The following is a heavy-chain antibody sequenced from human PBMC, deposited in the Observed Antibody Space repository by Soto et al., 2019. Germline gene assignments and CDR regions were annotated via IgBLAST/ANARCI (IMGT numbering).Heavy chain of an antibody. Sequence: QVQLVQSGTEVKKPGSSVKVSCKASGGTFSSYAFSWVRQAPGQGLAWMGGIIPIFGTADYAQMFQDRVTITADESKSTAYMELSSLRSEDTVVHSCMISPEPVPYGPPAIWGQGTLVTVSS. CDR2: IIPIFGTA. CDR1: GGTFSSYA. D-gene: IGHD4-17*01. CDR3: MISPEPVPYGPPAI. J-gene: IGHJ4*02. V-gene: IGHV1-69*12.